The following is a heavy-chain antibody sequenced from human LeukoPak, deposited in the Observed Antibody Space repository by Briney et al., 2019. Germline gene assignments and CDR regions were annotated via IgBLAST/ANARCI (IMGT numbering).Heavy chain of an antibody. V-gene: IGHV3-64*01. CDR2: ISSNGGST. Sequence: GGSLRLSCAASGFTFSSYAMHWVRHAPGKGLEYVSAISSNGGSTYYANSVKGRFTISRDNSKNTLYLQMGSLRAEDMAVYYCARGLPFDYWGQGTLVTVSS. CDR3: ARGLPFDY. J-gene: IGHJ4*02. CDR1: GFTFSSYA.